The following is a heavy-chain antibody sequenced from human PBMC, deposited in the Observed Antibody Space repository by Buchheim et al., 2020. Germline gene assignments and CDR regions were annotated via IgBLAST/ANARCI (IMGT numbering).Heavy chain of an antibody. CDR2: ISGSSGYT. CDR1: GFTFSSYA. J-gene: IGHJ2*01. CDR3: SKVVAGEVGHWFFDL. V-gene: IGHV3-23*01. Sequence: EVQLLESGGGLVQPGGSLRLSCAASGFTFSSYAMSWVRQAPGKGLEWVSSISGSSGYTYYPDSVKGRFTISRDNSKNTLSLQRNSLRAEDTAIYDFSKVVAGEVGHWFFDLWGRGTL. D-gene: IGHD3-16*01.